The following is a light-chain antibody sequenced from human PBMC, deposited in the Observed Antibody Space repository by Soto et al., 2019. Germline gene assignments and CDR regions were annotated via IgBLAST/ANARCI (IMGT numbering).Light chain of an antibody. CDR2: DVS. Sequence: HSALTQPASVSGSPGQSITISCTGTNSDVGGYNYVSWYQQHPGKAPKLMIYDVSNRPSGVSNRFSGSKSGNTASLTISGLQAEDEADYYCSSYTSSSTLLYVFGTGTKLTVL. CDR1: NSDVGGYNY. CDR3: SSYTSSSTLLYV. V-gene: IGLV2-14*01. J-gene: IGLJ1*01.